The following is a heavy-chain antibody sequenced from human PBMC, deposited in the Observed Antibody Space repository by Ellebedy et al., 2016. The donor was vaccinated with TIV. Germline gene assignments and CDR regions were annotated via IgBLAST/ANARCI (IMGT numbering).Heavy chain of an antibody. CDR1: GGSFSGYY. CDR3: ARGRSGWAVAGYYFDY. D-gene: IGHD6-19*01. Sequence: MPSETLSLTCAVYGGSFSGYYWSWIRQPPGKGLEWIGEINHSGSTNYNPSLKSRVTISVDTSKNQFSLKLSSVTAADTAVYYCARGRSGWAVAGYYFDYWGQGTLVTVSS. V-gene: IGHV4-34*01. CDR2: INHSGST. J-gene: IGHJ4*02.